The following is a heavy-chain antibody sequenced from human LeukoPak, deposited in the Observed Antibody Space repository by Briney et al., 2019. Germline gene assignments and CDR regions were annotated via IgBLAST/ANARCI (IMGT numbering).Heavy chain of an antibody. V-gene: IGHV3-48*01. Sequence: GGSLRLSCAASAFTFSDYSMNWVRQAPGKGLEWISYISGRSSTSYYADSVRGRFTISRDNAKNSMYLQMNSLRAEDTAVYYCARDRLTSGSYFFDYWGQGTLVSVSS. D-gene: IGHD1-26*01. CDR1: AFTFSDYS. CDR2: ISGRSSTS. J-gene: IGHJ4*02. CDR3: ARDRLTSGSYFFDY.